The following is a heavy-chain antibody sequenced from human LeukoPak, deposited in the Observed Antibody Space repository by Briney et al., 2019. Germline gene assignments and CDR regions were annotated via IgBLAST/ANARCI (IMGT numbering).Heavy chain of an antibody. D-gene: IGHD1-26*01. J-gene: IGHJ5*02. CDR3: AREGKKNWFDP. CDR2: MSGSGGST. CDR1: GFTFSIYG. Sequence: GGTLRLSCAASGFTFSIYGMSWVRQAPGRGLEWVSAMSGSGGSTYYADSVKGRFTISRDNSKNTLYLQMNSLRAEDTAVYYCAREGKKNWFDPWGQGTLVTVSS. V-gene: IGHV3-23*01.